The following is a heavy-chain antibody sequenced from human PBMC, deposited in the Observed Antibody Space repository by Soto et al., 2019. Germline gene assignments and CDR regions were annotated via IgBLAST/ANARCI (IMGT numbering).Heavy chain of an antibody. Sequence: QVQLVESGGGVVQPGRSLRLSCAASGFTFSSYAMHWVRQAPGKGLEWVAVISYDGSNKYYADSVKGRFTISRDNSKNTRYLQMNSLRAEDTAVYYCARDLVVRGYYYYGMDVWGQGTTVTVSS. CDR1: GFTFSSYA. CDR2: ISYDGSNK. J-gene: IGHJ6*02. V-gene: IGHV3-30-3*01. D-gene: IGHD3-10*01. CDR3: ARDLVVRGYYYYGMDV.